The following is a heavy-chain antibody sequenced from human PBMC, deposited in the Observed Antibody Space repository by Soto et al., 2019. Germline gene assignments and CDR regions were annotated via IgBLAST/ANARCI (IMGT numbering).Heavy chain of an antibody. CDR3: ARDWGGDEPIDY. D-gene: IGHD2-21*02. CDR2: IWHDGINK. V-gene: IGHV3-33*01. Sequence: QVQLVESGGGVVQPGRSLRLSCAASGFTFSSYGMHWVRQAPGKGLEWVAVIWHDGINKYYADSVKGRFTISRDNPENTLYLQMNSLRAEDTAVYYCARDWGGDEPIDYWGQGTLVTVSS. CDR1: GFTFSSYG. J-gene: IGHJ4*02.